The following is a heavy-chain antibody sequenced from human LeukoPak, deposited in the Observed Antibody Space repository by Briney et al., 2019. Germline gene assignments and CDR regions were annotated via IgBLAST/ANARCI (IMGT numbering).Heavy chain of an antibody. J-gene: IGHJ4*02. CDR3: ARWVLTGYYVDY. D-gene: IGHD3-9*01. CDR1: GWSFSGYY. V-gene: IGHV4-34*01. CDR2: INHSGST. Sequence: SETLSLTCAVYGWSFSGYYWSWIRQPPGKGLEWIGEINHSGSTNYNPSLKSRVTISVDTSKNQFSLKLSSVTAADTAVYYCARWVLTGYYVDYWGQGTLVTVSS.